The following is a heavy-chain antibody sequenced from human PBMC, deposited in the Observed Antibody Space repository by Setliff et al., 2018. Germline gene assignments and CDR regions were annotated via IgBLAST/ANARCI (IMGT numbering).Heavy chain of an antibody. CDR1: GFMFYTFG. CDR3: ARSSAPSVVLAADFDF. V-gene: IGHV1-18*01. Sequence: ASVKVSCKTSGFMFYTFGFSWARHVPEQGFEWMGCISGYNGNTNYAQKFQDRVTVTMDTSTSTAYMELRSLRSDDTAVYYCARSSAPSVVLAADFDFWGLGTPVTVSS. D-gene: IGHD3-3*01. CDR2: ISGYNGNT. J-gene: IGHJ4*02.